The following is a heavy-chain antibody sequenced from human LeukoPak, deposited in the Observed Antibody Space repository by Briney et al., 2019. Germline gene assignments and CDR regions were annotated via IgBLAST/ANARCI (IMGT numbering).Heavy chain of an antibody. J-gene: IGHJ4*02. CDR2: IYHSGST. CDR1: AGSIISYY. Sequence: SETLSLTCSVSAGSIISYYWSWIRQPPGKGLEWIGEIYHSGSTNYNPSLKSRVTMSVDKSKNQFSLNLTSVTAADTAVYYCAVLGESLDYWGQGTLVTASS. CDR3: AVLGESLDY. V-gene: IGHV4-59*04. D-gene: IGHD3-10*01.